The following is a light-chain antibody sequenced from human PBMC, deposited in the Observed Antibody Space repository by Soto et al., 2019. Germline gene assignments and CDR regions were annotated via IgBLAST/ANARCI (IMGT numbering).Light chain of an antibody. CDR1: QSVSSK. CDR2: GAS. Sequence: EIVLTQPPGTLSVSPGERATLSCRASQSVSSKLAWYQQKPGQAPRLLFYGASTGATGIPARFSGSGSETEFTLSTSRLQSEDFAVYYCQQYNNWPGTFGQGTKVDIK. V-gene: IGKV3-15*01. J-gene: IGKJ1*01. CDR3: QQYNNWPGT.